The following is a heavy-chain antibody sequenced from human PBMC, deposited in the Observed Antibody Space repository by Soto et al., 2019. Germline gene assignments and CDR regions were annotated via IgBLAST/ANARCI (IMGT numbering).Heavy chain of an antibody. J-gene: IGHJ4*02. D-gene: IGHD4-17*01. Sequence: RASVKVSCKASGGTFSSYAISWVRQAPGQGLEWMGGIIPIFGTANYAQKFQGRVTITADESTSTAYMELSSLRSEDTAVYYCARGLAVTKRGSYFDYWGQGTLVTVSS. CDR2: IIPIFGTA. CDR3: ARGLAVTKRGSYFDY. CDR1: GGTFSSYA. V-gene: IGHV1-69*13.